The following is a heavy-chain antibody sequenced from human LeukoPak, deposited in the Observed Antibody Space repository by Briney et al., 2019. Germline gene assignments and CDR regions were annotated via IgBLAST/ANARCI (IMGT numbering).Heavy chain of an antibody. J-gene: IGHJ4*02. V-gene: IGHV4-34*01. D-gene: IGHD5-18*01. CDR3: AREGYSYGETVDY. Sequence: SETLSLTCAVYGGSFSGYYWSWIRQPPGKGLEWIGEINHSGSTNYNPSLKSRVTISVDTSKNQFSLKLSSVTAADTAVYHCAREGYSYGETVDYWGQGTLVTVSS. CDR1: GGSFSGYY. CDR2: INHSGST.